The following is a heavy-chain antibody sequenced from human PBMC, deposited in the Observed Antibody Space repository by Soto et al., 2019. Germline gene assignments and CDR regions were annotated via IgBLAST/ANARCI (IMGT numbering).Heavy chain of an antibody. CDR3: AREDDGGDRDYYGLDV. V-gene: IGHV4-30-4*08. J-gene: IGHJ6*02. CDR1: GGSISSDNYH. Sequence: QVQLQQSGTGLVKPSQTLSLTCTVSGGSISSDNYHWTWIRQSPGQGLEWIGYIYYSGSIFYNPSFKSRVTISVDTSKNQFSLQLSSVTAADTAVYFCAREDDGGDRDYYGLDVWGQGTTVTVSS. CDR2: IYYSGSI. D-gene: IGHD2-21*02.